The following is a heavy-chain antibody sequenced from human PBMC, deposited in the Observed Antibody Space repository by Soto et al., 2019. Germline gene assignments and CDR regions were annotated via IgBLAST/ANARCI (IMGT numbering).Heavy chain of an antibody. CDR2: ISYDGSNK. CDR1: EFTFSHYS. J-gene: IGHJ4*02. CDR3: ARDRQRALVVVAATGGFDS. V-gene: IGHV3-30-3*01. Sequence: QVQLVESGGGVVQPGRSLRLSCAASEFTFSHYSMHWLRQAPDLGLEWVAFISYDGSNKYYADSVKGRFTISRDNANNTLFLQMSSLRVEDTGVYYCARDRQRALVVVAATGGFDSWGQGTLVTVSS. D-gene: IGHD2-15*01.